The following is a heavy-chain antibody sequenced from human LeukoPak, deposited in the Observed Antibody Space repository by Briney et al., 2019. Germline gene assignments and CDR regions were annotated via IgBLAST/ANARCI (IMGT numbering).Heavy chain of an antibody. CDR1: GGSIFNGDYY. D-gene: IGHD3-10*01. CDR2: IYFSGNT. V-gene: IGHV4-30-4*01. CDR3: ARSLWFGESFDY. J-gene: IGHJ4*02. Sequence: NTSETLSLTCTVSGGSIFNGDYYWSWIRQPPGKGLEWIGYIYFSGNTFYNPSLKSRVTISIDMSKNQFSLRLNSVTAADTAVYYCARSLWFGESFDYWGQGTLVTVSS.